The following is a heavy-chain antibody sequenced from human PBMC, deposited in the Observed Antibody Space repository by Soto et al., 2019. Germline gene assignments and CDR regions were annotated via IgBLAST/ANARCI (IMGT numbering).Heavy chain of an antibody. CDR3: ARDREEYSSGWFPFDY. D-gene: IGHD6-19*01. CDR1: GFTFSSYS. V-gene: IGHV3-48*01. J-gene: IGHJ4*02. CDR2: ISSSSSTI. Sequence: QPGGSLRLSCAASGFTFSSYSMNWVRQAPGKGLEWVSYISSSSSTIYYADSVKGRFTISRDNAKNSLFLRMNSLRAEDTAVYYCARDREEYSSGWFPFDYWGQGTLVTVSS.